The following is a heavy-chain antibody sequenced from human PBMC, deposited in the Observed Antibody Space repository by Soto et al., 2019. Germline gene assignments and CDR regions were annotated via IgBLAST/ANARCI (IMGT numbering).Heavy chain of an antibody. D-gene: IGHD3-22*01. CDR1: GFTFSSYA. J-gene: IGHJ6*02. CDR2: ISGSGGST. CDR3: AKAKEGAGGGYLYYYYGMDV. Sequence: PGGSLRLSCAASGFTFSSYAMSWVRQASGKGLEWVSAISGSGGSTYYADSVKGRFTISRDNSKNTLYLQMNSLRAEDTAVYYCAKAKEGAGGGYLYYYYGMDVWGQGTTVTVSS. V-gene: IGHV3-23*01.